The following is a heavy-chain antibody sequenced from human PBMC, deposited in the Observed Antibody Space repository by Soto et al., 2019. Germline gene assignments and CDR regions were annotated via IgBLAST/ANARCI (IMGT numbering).Heavy chain of an antibody. CDR2: IIPMFETA. Sequence: SVEVSCKASGGTSGNFAISWVRQAPGQGLEWMGGIIPMFETANYAQRFQGRVTIIADESTNTVYMYLTGLRSEDTAVYYCATEGGLGSSGWGVFYYSGMDVWGQGTTVTVS. CDR1: GGTSGNFA. CDR3: ATEGGLGSSGWGVFYYSGMDV. J-gene: IGHJ6*02. D-gene: IGHD6-19*01. V-gene: IGHV1-69*13.